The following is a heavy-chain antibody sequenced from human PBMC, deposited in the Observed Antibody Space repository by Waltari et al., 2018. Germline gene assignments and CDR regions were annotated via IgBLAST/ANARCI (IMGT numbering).Heavy chain of an antibody. D-gene: IGHD2-15*01. J-gene: IGHJ6*02. CDR3: ARDQCSGGSCYRTNYYYGMDV. Sequence: QVQLVQSGAEVKKPGSSVKVSCKASGGPFSSYAISWVRQAPGQGLEWMGRIIPILGIANYAQKFQGRVTITADKSTSTAYMELSSLRSEDTAVYYCARDQCSGGSCYRTNYYYGMDVWGQGTTVTVSS. V-gene: IGHV1-69*04. CDR1: GGPFSSYA. CDR2: IIPILGIA.